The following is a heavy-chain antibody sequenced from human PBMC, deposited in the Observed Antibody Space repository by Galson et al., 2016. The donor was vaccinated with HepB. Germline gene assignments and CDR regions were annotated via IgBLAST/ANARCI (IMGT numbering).Heavy chain of an antibody. J-gene: IGHJ6*02. CDR1: GGSFSGYY. CDR2: INHSGST. V-gene: IGHV4-34*01. Sequence: SETLSLTCGVYGGSFSGYYWSWIRQPPGKGLEWIGEINHSGSTNYNPSLKSRVTISVDTSKNQFSLKLSSVTAADTAVYYCARGTRLAGTYNYYYYGMDVWGQATTVTVSS. CDR3: ARGTRLAGTYNYYYYGMDV. D-gene: IGHD6-19*01.